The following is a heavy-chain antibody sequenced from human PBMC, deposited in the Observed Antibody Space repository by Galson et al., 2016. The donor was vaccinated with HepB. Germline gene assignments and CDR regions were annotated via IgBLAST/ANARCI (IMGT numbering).Heavy chain of an antibody. J-gene: IGHJ4*02. D-gene: IGHD1-1*01. CDR1: GYTFTTYH. Sequence: SVKVSCKASGYTFTTYHINWVRQAPGQGLEWIGWNSAYNGNTNYAHNLQDRVTLTTDKSTSTAYMELRSLRSDDPAVYYCSRERDQMERGGTDYWGQGTLVTVTS. V-gene: IGHV1-18*01. CDR3: SRERDQMERGGTDY. CDR2: NSAYNGNT.